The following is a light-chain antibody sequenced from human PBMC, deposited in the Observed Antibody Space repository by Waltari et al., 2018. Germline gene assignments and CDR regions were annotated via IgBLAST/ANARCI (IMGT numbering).Light chain of an antibody. CDR1: NTDVGGYFY. CDR3: NSHTNTWV. CDR2: DVN. V-gene: IGLV2-14*03. J-gene: IGLJ3*02. Sequence: QSALTQPASVSGSPGQSITISCPRTNTDVGGYFYVSWYQHHPGKAPRLIIFDVNKRPSGVSNRFSGSKSGNTASLTISGLQAEDEADYYCNSHTNTWVFGGGTKLTVL.